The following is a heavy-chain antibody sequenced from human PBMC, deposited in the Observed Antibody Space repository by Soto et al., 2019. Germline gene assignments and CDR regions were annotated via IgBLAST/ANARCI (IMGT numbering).Heavy chain of an antibody. J-gene: IGHJ6*02. Sequence: ASVKVSCKAYGYTFTSDYLHWVRQAPGQGLEWMGIINPSGGSTIYAQELQGRVIMTSDTSTSTVYMELSSLRSEDTAVYYCARVGQDCSSTSCYMGYYYYGMDVWGQGTTVTVSS. V-gene: IGHV1-46*04. CDR2: INPSGGST. CDR3: ARVGQDCSSTSCYMGYYYYGMDV. CDR1: GYTFTSDY. D-gene: IGHD2-2*02.